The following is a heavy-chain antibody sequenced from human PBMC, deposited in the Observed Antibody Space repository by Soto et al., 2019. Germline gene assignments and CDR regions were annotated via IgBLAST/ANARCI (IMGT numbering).Heavy chain of an antibody. CDR1: GLTFSNYA. V-gene: IGHV3-23*01. D-gene: IGHD4-4*01. CDR3: AKGSTSNPLRFFDS. CDR2: TSASGSRT. Sequence: EVQLLESGGGLVQPGGSLRLSCAASGLTFSNYAMTWVRQAPGKGLEWVSVTSASGSRTYYADSVQGRFTISRDNSNNTLYLQMNSLRVEDTAVYFCAKGSTSNPLRFFDSWGQGTLVTVSS. J-gene: IGHJ4*02.